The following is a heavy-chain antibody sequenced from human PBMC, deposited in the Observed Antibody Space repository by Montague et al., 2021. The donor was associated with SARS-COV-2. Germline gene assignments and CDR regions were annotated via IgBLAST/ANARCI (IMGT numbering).Heavy chain of an antibody. D-gene: IGHD3-22*01. Sequence: CAISGDSGSSYSAAWNWIRQSPSIGLEWLGRTYYRSKWYNDYALSVKSRITINPDTSKNHFSLQLNSVTPEDTAIYYCARGVYYDGSGYYLFDYWGQGTLVTVSS. J-gene: IGHJ4*02. CDR3: ARGVYYDGSGYYLFDY. CDR2: TYYRSKWYN. V-gene: IGHV6-1*01. CDR1: GDSGSSYSAA.